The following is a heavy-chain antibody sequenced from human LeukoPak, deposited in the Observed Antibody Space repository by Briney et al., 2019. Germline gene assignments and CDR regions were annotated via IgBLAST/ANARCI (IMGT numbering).Heavy chain of an antibody. J-gene: IGHJ4*02. CDR3: ASRTPVTTGEY. Sequence: ASVKVSCKTSDYTFTNYSIIWVRQAPGQGLEWMGWISAYSGYADYAQPFQGRVIMTTDTSTSTVYMDLRSLRSDDTAVYYCASRTPVTTGEYWGQGTLVTVSS. CDR1: DYTFTNYS. CDR2: ISAYSGYA. V-gene: IGHV1-18*01. D-gene: IGHD4-17*01.